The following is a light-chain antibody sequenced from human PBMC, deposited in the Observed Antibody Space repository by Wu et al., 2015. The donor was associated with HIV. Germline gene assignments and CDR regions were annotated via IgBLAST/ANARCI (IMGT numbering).Light chain of an antibody. J-gene: IGKJ3*01. CDR2: AAS. Sequence: DIQMTQSPSSLSASVGDRVTVTCRASQGIYNYLAWYQQRPGKVPKLLIYAASTLQSQVPSRFSGSGSGTDFTLTISSLQPEDVATYYCQKYDSAPLTFGPGTKVDIK. CDR3: QKYDSAPLT. V-gene: IGKV1-27*01. CDR1: QGIYNY.